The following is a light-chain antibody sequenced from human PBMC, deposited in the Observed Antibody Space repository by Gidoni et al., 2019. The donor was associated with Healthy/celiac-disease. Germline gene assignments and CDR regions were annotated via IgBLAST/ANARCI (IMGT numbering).Light chain of an antibody. CDR3: QQYNNLPRT. CDR2: GAS. J-gene: IGKJ1*01. CDR1: QSVSSN. Sequence: IVITPSPATLSVSPGERATISCMADQSVSSNLAWYQKKPGQAPRLLIYGASTRATGIPARFSGSGYATEFTITISSLLSEDFAVYSCQQYNNLPRTFGQGTKVEIK. V-gene: IGKV3-15*01.